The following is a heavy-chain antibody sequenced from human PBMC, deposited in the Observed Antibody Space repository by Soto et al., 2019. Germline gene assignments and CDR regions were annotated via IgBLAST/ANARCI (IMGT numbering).Heavy chain of an antibody. V-gene: IGHV3-48*02. CDR1: GFTFSSYS. J-gene: IGHJ4*02. CDR3: ARDWEDIVVVPAAIPYDY. Sequence: VQLVESGGGLVQPGGSLRLSCAASGFTFSSYSMNWVRQAPGKGLEWVSYISSSSSTIYYADSVKGRFTISRDNAKNSLYLQMNSLRDEDTAVYYCARDWEDIVVVPAAIPYDYWGQGTLVTVSS. CDR2: ISSSSSTI. D-gene: IGHD2-2*01.